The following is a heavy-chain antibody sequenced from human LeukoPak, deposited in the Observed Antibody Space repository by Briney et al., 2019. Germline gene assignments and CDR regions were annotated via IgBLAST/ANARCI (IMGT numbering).Heavy chain of an antibody. J-gene: IGHJ4*02. Sequence: SETLSLTCAVYGGSFSGYYWRWIRQPPGKGLEWIGEINHSGGTNYNPSLKSRVTISVDTSKNQFSLKLSSVTAADTAVYYCAVRGRIQLLLWRDWGQGTLATAAS. V-gene: IGHV4-34*01. D-gene: IGHD5-18*01. CDR1: GGSFSGYY. CDR3: AVRGRIQLLLWRD. CDR2: INHSGGT.